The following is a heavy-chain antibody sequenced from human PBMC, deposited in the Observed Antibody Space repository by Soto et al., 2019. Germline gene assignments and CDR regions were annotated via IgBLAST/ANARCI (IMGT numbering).Heavy chain of an antibody. J-gene: IGHJ4*02. CDR1: EFHCRGHG. CDR3: AKDKVRLMRQQQLVREAFGY. V-gene: IGHV3-23*01. CDR2: ISGSGGST. D-gene: IGHD6-13*01. Sequence: GVSLSVRWAAAEFHCRGHGRRCIRQTTGKGLEWVSAISGSGGSTYYADSVKGRFTISRDNSKNTLYLQMNSLRAEDTAVYYCAKDKVRLMRQQQLVREAFGYRGQGTLVSVSS.